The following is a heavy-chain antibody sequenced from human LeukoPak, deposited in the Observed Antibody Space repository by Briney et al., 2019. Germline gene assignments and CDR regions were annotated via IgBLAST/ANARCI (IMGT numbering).Heavy chain of an antibody. CDR2: IYYSGST. CDR1: GGSISSYY. D-gene: IGHD2-2*01. Sequence: SETLSLTCTVSGGSISSYYWSWIRQPPGKGLEWIGYIYYSGSTNSNPSLKGRVTISVDTSKNQFSLKLSSVTAADTAVYYCARESVVPAATGFDYWGQGTLVTVSS. J-gene: IGHJ4*02. CDR3: ARESVVPAATGFDY. V-gene: IGHV4-59*01.